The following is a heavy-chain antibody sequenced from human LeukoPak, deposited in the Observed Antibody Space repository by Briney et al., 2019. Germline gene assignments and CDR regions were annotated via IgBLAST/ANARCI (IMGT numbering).Heavy chain of an antibody. CDR1: GFTFSSYA. Sequence: GGSLRLSCAASGFTFSSYAMTWVRQAPGKGLEWVSEITGSGGSTYYADSLKGRFTISRDNSKNTLYLQMNSLRAEDTAVYYCARELFDFDYWGQGTLVTVSS. V-gene: IGHV3-23*01. CDR2: ITGSGGST. CDR3: ARELFDFDY. J-gene: IGHJ4*02. D-gene: IGHD3-10*01.